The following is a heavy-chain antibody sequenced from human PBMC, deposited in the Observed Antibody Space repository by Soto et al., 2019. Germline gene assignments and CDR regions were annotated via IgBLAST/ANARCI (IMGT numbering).Heavy chain of an antibody. CDR2: IKSKTDGRTT. J-gene: IGHJ4*02. CDR3: SPTGDYPYFDY. D-gene: IGHD7-27*01. Sequence: GGSLRPSCAASGFTFSNAWMSWVRQAPGKGLEWDGRIKSKTDGRTTDYTAPVKGRFTISRDDSKNTLYLQMNSLKTEGTAVYYCSPTGDYPYFDYWGQGTLVTVSS. CDR1: GFTFSNAW. V-gene: IGHV3-15*01.